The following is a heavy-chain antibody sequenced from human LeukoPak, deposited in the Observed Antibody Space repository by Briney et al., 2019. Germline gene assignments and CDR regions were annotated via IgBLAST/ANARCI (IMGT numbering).Heavy chain of an antibody. D-gene: IGHD3-10*01. CDR3: AKIPLWFGGHY. CDR1: GVSFGNHA. V-gene: IGHV3-23*01. J-gene: IGHJ4*02. CDR2: VSGSGDTT. Sequence: GGSLRLSCAASGVSFGNHAMSGGRQGAGKGLEWVSVVSGSGDTTHYADSVRGRFTAFRDTYNNTLYLQMNSLRAEDTAVYYCAKIPLWFGGHYWGQGPLVTVSS.